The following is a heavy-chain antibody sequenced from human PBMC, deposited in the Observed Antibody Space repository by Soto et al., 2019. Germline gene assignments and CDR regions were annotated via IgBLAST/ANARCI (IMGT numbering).Heavy chain of an antibody. Sequence: QVQLVESGGGVVQPGRSLRLSCAASGFTFSSYGMHWVRQAPGKGLEWVAVISYDGSNKYYADSVKGRFTISRDNSKNTLYLQMNSLRAEDTAVYYCAKDFRNPLYSSRTWALDYWGQGTLVTVSS. J-gene: IGHJ4*02. CDR1: GFTFSSYG. CDR2: ISYDGSNK. CDR3: AKDFRNPLYSSRTWALDY. D-gene: IGHD6-13*01. V-gene: IGHV3-30*18.